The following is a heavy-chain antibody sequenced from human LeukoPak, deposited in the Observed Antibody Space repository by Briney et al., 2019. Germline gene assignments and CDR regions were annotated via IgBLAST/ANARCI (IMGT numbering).Heavy chain of an antibody. CDR1: GGSISSYY. V-gene: IGHV4-4*07. D-gene: IGHD3-3*01. J-gene: IGHJ4*02. Sequence: SETLSLTCTVSGGSISSYYWSWIRQPAGKGLEWIGRIYTSGSTNYNPSLKSRVTMSVDTSKNQFSLKLSSVTAADTAVYYCARERAGRFLEWLLFDYWGQGTLVTVSS. CDR2: IYTSGST. CDR3: ARERAGRFLEWLLFDY.